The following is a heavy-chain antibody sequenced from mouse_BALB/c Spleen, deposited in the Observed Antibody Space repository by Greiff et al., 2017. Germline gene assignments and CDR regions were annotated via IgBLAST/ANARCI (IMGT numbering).Heavy chain of an antibody. CDR3: TRKDYGSAWFAY. J-gene: IGHJ3*01. D-gene: IGHD1-1*01. V-gene: IGHV6-6*02. CDR2: IRLKSNNYAT. CDR1: GFTFSNYW. Sequence: EVKVVESGGGLVQPGGSMKLSCVASGFTFSNYWMNWVRQSPEKGLEWVAEIRLKSNNYATHYAESVKGRFTISRDDSKSSVYLQMNNLRAEDTGIYYCTRKDYGSAWFAYWGQGTLVTVSA.